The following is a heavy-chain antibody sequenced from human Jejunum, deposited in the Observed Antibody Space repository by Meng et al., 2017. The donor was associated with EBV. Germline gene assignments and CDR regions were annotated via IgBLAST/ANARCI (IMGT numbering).Heavy chain of an antibody. CDR2: IFHAGNT. J-gene: IGHJ4*02. V-gene: IGHV4-4*02. CDR1: GDSIISTDTW. Sequence: QGPLMGWGPGLVKPSGTLSLTCGVSGDSIISTDTWWSWVRQPPGKGLEWIGEIFHAGNTNYNPSLKSQVTMSVDTSKNQFSLNLSSVTAADSAVYYCARGSHYTWDVWGQGTLVTVFS. CDR3: ARGSHYTWDV. D-gene: IGHD3-16*01.